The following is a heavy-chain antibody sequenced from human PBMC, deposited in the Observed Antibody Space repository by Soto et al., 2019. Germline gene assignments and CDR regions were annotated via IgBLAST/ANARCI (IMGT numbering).Heavy chain of an antibody. CDR2: MNPNSGNT. Sequence: ASVKVSCKASGYTFTSYDINWVRQATGQGLEWMGWMNPNSGNTGYAQKFQGRVTMTRNTSINTAYMELSSLRSEDTAVYYCARGHDYYYYYYMDVWGKGTTVTVSS. V-gene: IGHV1-8*01. CDR3: ARGHDYYYYYYMDV. J-gene: IGHJ6*03. CDR1: GYTFTSYD.